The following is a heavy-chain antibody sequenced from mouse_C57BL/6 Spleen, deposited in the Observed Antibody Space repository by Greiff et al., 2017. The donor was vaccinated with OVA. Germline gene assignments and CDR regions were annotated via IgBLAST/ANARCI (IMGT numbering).Heavy chain of an antibody. D-gene: IGHD1-1*01. Sequence: EVKLMESGPELVKPGASVKISCKASGYSFTDYNMNWVKQSNGKSLEWIGVINPNYGTTSYNQKFKGKATLTVDQSSSTAYMQLNSLTSDDSAVYYCARGGGSSPFYAMDYWGQGTSFTVSS. CDR1: GYSFTDYN. CDR2: INPNYGTT. CDR3: ARGGGSSPFYAMDY. J-gene: IGHJ4*01. V-gene: IGHV1-39*01.